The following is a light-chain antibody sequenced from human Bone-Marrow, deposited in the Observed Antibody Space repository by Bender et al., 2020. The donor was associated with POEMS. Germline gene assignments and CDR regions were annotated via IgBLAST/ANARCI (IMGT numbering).Light chain of an antibody. Sequence: QSVLTQPPSVSGAPGQRVTISCTGTSSDIGHYNYVSWYQQHPGKAPKLMIYDVNNRPSGVSNRFSGSKSGNTASLAITGLQAEDEGDYYCQSYDNSLGGWVFGGGTKLTVL. J-gene: IGLJ3*02. CDR1: SSDIGHYNY. V-gene: IGLV2-14*03. CDR2: DVN. CDR3: QSYDNSLGGWV.